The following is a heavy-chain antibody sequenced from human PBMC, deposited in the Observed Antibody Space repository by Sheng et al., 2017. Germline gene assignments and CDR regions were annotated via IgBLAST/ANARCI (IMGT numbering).Heavy chain of an antibody. Sequence: EVRLVESGGGLVQPGGSLRLSCAASGFTFSNYNMDWVRQAPGKGQDWVSYITSGSSTIYYADSVKGRFTISRDNAKNSLYLQMNSLRAEDTAVYYCARDISRGMVQGVLDYWGQGTLVTVSS. D-gene: IGHD3-10*01. CDR3: ARDISRGMVQGVLDY. CDR2: ITSGSSTI. V-gene: IGHV3-48*01. J-gene: IGHJ4*02. CDR1: GFTFSNYN.